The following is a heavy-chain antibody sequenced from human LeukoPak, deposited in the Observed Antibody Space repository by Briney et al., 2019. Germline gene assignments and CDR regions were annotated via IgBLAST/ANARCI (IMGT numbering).Heavy chain of an antibody. Sequence: SQTLSLTCAISGDSVSSNSATWNWIRQSPSRGLEWLGRTYYRSKWYNDYAVSVKSRITMNPDTSNNQFSLQLNSVTPEDTAVYYCARVRTPFTRTDAFGIWGQGTMDTVSS. CDR1: GDSVSSNSAT. V-gene: IGHV6-1*01. J-gene: IGHJ3*02. D-gene: IGHD3-10*01. CDR3: ARVRTPFTRTDAFGI. CDR2: TYYRSKWYN.